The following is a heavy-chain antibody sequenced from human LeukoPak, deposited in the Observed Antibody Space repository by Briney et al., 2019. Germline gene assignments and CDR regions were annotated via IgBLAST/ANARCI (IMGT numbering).Heavy chain of an antibody. CDR1: GGSISNYY. J-gene: IGHJ3*02. CDR3: ARYRGNSDAFDI. V-gene: IGHV4-59*08. CDR2: IYYSGGT. Sequence: SETLSLTCTVSGGSISNYYWSWIRQPPGKGLEWIGYIYYSGGTNYNPSLKSRVTISVDTSKNQFSLKLSSVTAADTAVYYCARYRGNSDAFDIWGQGTLVTVSS. D-gene: IGHD4-23*01.